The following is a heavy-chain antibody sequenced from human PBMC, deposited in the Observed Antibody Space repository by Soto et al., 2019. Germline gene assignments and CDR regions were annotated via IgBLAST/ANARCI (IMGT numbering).Heavy chain of an antibody. CDR2: IYSGGST. V-gene: IGHV3-53*01. J-gene: IGHJ5*02. CDR1: GFTVSSNY. D-gene: IGHD6-6*01. Sequence: GGSLRLSCAASGFTVSSNYMSWVRQAPGKGLEWVSVIYSGGSTYYADSVKGRFTISRDNSKNTLYLQMNSLRAEDTAVYYCERSVAARRGEDWFDPWGQGTLVTVYS. CDR3: ERSVAARRGEDWFDP.